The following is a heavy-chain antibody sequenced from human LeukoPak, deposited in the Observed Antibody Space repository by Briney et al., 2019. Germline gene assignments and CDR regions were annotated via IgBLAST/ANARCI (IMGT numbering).Heavy chain of an antibody. CDR2: IWPGDSET. V-gene: IGHV5-51*01. J-gene: IGHJ4*02. D-gene: IGHD4-17*01. Sequence: GESLKISCKASGYKFTNYWIGWVRQMPGKRLEWPTIIWPGDSETRYSPSFQGQVTISVDKSIDTMYLQWSSLKASDTAMYYCARALRTGQGDYVPVLWGQGTLVTVSS. CDR1: GYKFTNYW. CDR3: ARALRTGQGDYVPVL.